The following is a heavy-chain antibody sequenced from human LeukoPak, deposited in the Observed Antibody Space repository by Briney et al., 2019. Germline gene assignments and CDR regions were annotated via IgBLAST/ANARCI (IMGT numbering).Heavy chain of an antibody. J-gene: IGHJ5*02. Sequence: SETLSLTCTVPGGSISSYYWSWIRQPAGKGLEWIGRIYTSGSTNYNPSLKSRVTMSVDTSKNQFSLKLSSVTAADTAVYYCAREHYCSGGSCYGNWFDPWGQGTLVTVSS. V-gene: IGHV4-4*07. CDR2: IYTSGST. D-gene: IGHD2-15*01. CDR1: GGSISSYY. CDR3: AREHYCSGGSCYGNWFDP.